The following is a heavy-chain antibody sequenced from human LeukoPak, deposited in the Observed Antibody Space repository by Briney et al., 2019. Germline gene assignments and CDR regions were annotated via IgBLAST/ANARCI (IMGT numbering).Heavy chain of an antibody. Sequence: ASVKVSCKASGYTFTSYGISWVRQAPGQGLEWMGGIIPIFGTANYAQKFQGRVTITADKSTSTAYMELSSLRSEDTAVYYCAREYYDFWSGKKDDAFDIWGQGTMVTVSS. D-gene: IGHD3-3*01. CDR2: IIPIFGTA. CDR1: GYTFTSYG. J-gene: IGHJ3*02. V-gene: IGHV1-69*06. CDR3: AREYYDFWSGKKDDAFDI.